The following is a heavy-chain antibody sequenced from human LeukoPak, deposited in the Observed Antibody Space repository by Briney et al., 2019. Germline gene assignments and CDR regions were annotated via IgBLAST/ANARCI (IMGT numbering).Heavy chain of an antibody. Sequence: GGSLRLSCAASGFTISSNYMSWVRQAPGKGLEWVSVIFSGGSTYYADSVKGRITISRDNSKNPVYLQMNSLRAEDTAVYFCARLIVSGSYDYFDYWGQGTLVAVSS. V-gene: IGHV3-66*01. CDR1: GFTISSNY. D-gene: IGHD1-26*01. CDR3: ARLIVSGSYDYFDY. J-gene: IGHJ4*02. CDR2: IFSGGST.